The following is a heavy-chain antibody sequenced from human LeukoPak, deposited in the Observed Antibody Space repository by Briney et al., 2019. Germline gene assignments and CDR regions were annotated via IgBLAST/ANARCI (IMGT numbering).Heavy chain of an antibody. V-gene: IGHV3-30*18. CDR3: AKASTSSGWAYFDY. J-gene: IGHJ4*02. D-gene: IGHD6-19*01. CDR1: GFTFSSYG. Sequence: GGSLRLSCPASGFTFSSYGMHWVRQAPGKGLEWVAVISYDGSNKYYADSVKGRFTISRDNSKNTLYLQMNSLRAEDTAVYYCAKASTSSGWAYFDYWGQGTLVTVSS. CDR2: ISYDGSNK.